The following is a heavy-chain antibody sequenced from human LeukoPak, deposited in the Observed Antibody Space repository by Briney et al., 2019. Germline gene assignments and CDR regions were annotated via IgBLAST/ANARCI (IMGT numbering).Heavy chain of an antibody. J-gene: IGHJ5*02. Sequence: GESLKISCKGSEYSFTSYWIGWVRQMPGKGLEWMGIIYPGDSDTRYSPSFQGQVTISADKSISTAYLQWSSLKASDTAMYYCAVTRTIFGVVIEYNWFDPWGQGTLVTVSS. D-gene: IGHD3-3*01. CDR1: EYSFTSYW. CDR3: AVTRTIFGVVIEYNWFDP. CDR2: IYPGDSDT. V-gene: IGHV5-51*01.